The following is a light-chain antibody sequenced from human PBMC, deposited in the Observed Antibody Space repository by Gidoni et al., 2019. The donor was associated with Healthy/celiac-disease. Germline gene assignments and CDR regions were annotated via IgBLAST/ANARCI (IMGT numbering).Light chain of an antibody. Sequence: DIVMTQSPASLAVSLGERATINCKSSQSVLYSSNNKTYLAWYQQKPGQPPKLLIYWASTRESGVPDRFSGSGSGTDFTLTISSLQAEDVAVYYCQQYYSTPYTFXXXTKLEIK. V-gene: IGKV4-1*01. CDR3: QQYYSTPYT. J-gene: IGKJ2*01. CDR1: QSVLYSSNNKTY. CDR2: WAS.